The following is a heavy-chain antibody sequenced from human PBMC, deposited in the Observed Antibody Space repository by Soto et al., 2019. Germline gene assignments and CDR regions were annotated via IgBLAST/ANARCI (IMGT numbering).Heavy chain of an antibody. D-gene: IGHD6-13*01. CDR1: GSTLTRYG. J-gene: IGHJ4*02. V-gene: IGHV1-18*01. CDR3: ARDQGEQQLVRFDY. Sequence: ASVDVTCKASGSTLTRYGISWVRQAPGQGLEWMGWISAYNGNTNYAQKLQGRVTMTTDTSTSTAYMELRSLRSDDTAVYYCARDQGEQQLVRFDYWGQGTLVTVSS. CDR2: ISAYNGNT.